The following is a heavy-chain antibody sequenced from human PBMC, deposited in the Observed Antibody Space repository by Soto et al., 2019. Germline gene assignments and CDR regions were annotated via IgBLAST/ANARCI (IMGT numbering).Heavy chain of an antibody. J-gene: IGHJ5*02. CDR3: ARAGTTMVRGVISGWFDP. D-gene: IGHD3-10*01. CDR1: GGSIRSNNW. Sequence: SETLSLTCAVSGGSIRSNNWWSWVRQPPGKGLEWIGEIYHSGSTNYNPSLKSRVTISVDTSKNQFSLKLSSVTAADTAVYYCARAGTTMVRGVISGWFDPWGKGTLVTVSS. CDR2: IYHSGST. V-gene: IGHV4-4*02.